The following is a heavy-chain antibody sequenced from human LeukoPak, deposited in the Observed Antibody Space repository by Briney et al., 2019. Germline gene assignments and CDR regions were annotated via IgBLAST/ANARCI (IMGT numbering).Heavy chain of an antibody. V-gene: IGHV3-74*01. J-gene: IGHJ3*02. CDR3: ARRSAAKDAFDI. Sequence: GGSLRLSCAASGFTFSSYGMSWVRQAPGKGLVWVSRINSDGSSTSYADSVKGRFTISRDNAKNTLYLQMNSLRAEDTAVYYCARRSAAKDAFDIWGQGTMVTVSS. D-gene: IGHD6-25*01. CDR2: INSDGSST. CDR1: GFTFSSYG.